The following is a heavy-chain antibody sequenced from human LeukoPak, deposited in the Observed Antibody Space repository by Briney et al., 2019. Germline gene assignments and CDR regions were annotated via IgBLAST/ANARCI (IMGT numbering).Heavy chain of an antibody. CDR1: GFTFSDYW. Sequence: GGSLRLSCAASGFTFSDYWIHWARQAPGKGLVWVSRINTDGSITNYADSVKGRFTISRDNAKNTLYLQMSSLRAEDTAVYYCARDRGPRTGFMVREAYDYWGQGTLVTVSS. CDR3: ARDRGPRTGFMVREAYDY. J-gene: IGHJ4*02. V-gene: IGHV3-74*01. D-gene: IGHD3-10*01. CDR2: INTDGSIT.